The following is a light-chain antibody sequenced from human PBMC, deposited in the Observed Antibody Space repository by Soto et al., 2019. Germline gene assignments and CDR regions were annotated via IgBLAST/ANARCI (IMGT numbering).Light chain of an antibody. J-gene: IGLJ2*01. CDR3: QTWGSGIRVV. CDR1: SGHSSYA. Sequence: QSVLTQSPSASASLGASVKFTCTLSSGHSSYAIAWHQQQPEKGPRYLMKLNSDGSHSKGDGIPDRFSGSSSGAERYLTIPSLQSEDEADYYCQTWGSGIRVVFGGGTKLTVL. CDR2: LNSDGSH. V-gene: IGLV4-69*01.